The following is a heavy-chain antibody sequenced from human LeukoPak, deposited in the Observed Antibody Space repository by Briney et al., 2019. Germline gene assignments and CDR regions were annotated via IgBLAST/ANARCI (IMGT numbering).Heavy chain of an antibody. J-gene: IGHJ5*02. Sequence: PGGSLRLSCAVSGFKFDDYGMSWVRQAPGKGLEGVCDINWNGAWTGYADSVKGRLTISRDNAKNSLYLQMNSLRAEDTALYYCAGYYYDSSRGFDLWGQGTLVTVSA. V-gene: IGHV3-20*04. D-gene: IGHD3-22*01. CDR3: AGYYYDSSRGFDL. CDR1: GFKFDDYG. CDR2: INWNGAWT.